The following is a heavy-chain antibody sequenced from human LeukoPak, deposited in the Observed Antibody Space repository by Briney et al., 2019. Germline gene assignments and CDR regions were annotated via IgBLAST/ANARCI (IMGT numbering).Heavy chain of an antibody. Sequence: PSETLSLTCTVSGGSISSTHHYWGWIRQPPGKGLEWIGSMFYSGNTHYNPSLKSRVSMSVDTSKIQFSLRLSSVTAADTAVYYCARHEVTRITISGVVITDAFDIWGQGTKVTVSS. D-gene: IGHD3-3*01. CDR2: MFYSGNT. V-gene: IGHV4-39*01. CDR1: GGSISSTHHY. CDR3: ARHEVTRITISGVVITDAFDI. J-gene: IGHJ3*02.